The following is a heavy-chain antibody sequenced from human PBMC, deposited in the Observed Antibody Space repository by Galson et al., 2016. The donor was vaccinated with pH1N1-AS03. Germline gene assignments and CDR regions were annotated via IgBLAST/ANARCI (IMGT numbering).Heavy chain of an antibody. J-gene: IGHJ4*02. V-gene: IGHV3-66*04. CDR2: IHGGGST. D-gene: IGHD1-7*01. CDR3: ARHPRVNWNYGEPFDY. CDR1: GFTVSSNY. Sequence: SLRLSCAVSGFTVSSNYMTWVRQAPGKGLEWVSLIHGGGSTNYADSVQGRFTIPRDNSKNTVFLKMYSLRAEDTAVYYCARHPRVNWNYGEPFDYWGQGTLVTVSS.